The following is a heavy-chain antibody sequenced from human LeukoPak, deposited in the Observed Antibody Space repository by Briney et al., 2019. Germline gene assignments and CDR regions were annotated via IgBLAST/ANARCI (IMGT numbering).Heavy chain of an antibody. J-gene: IGHJ6*02. V-gene: IGHV1-69*13. D-gene: IGHD3-3*01. CDR2: IIPIFGTA. Sequence: SVNVSCKASVGTFSSYAISWVRQAPGQGLEWMGGIIPIFGTANYAKKFQGRVTITADESTSTAYMELSSLRSEDTAVYYCAREHDFWSGYSAGGMDVWGQGTTVTVSS. CDR1: VGTFSSYA. CDR3: AREHDFWSGYSAGGMDV.